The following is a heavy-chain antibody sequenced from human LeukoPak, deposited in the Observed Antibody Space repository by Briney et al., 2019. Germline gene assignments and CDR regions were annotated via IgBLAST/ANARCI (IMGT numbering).Heavy chain of an antibody. CDR1: GFTFSNYA. J-gene: IGHJ4*02. Sequence: GGSLRLSCAASGFTFSNYAMSWVRQAAGRGLEWVSTISSSGSTIYYADSVKGRFTISRDNAKNSLYLQMNSLRAEDTAVYYCAREGMATINYWGQGTLATVSS. D-gene: IGHD5-24*01. CDR2: ISSSGSTI. CDR3: AREGMATINY. V-gene: IGHV3-48*03.